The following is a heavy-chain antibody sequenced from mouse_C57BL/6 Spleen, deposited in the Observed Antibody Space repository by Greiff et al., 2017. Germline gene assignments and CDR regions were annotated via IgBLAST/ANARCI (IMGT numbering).Heavy chain of an antibody. CDR3: ARYYYGSSRSGMAY. CDR1: GYTFTSYD. V-gene: IGHV1-85*01. Sequence: VQLQQPGPELVKPGASVKLSCKASGYTFTSYDIHWVKQRPGQGLEWIGWIYPTDGCTKYNEKFKGKATLTVDTSSSTAYMELHSLTSEDSAVYFCARYYYGSSRSGMAYWGQGTLVTVSA. D-gene: IGHD1-1*01. J-gene: IGHJ3*01. CDR2: IYPTDGCT.